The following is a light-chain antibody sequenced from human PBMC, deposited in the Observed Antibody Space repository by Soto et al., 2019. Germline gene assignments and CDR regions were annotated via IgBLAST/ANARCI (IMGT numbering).Light chain of an antibody. V-gene: IGLV6-57*02. CDR3: QSYGDNNQV. CDR1: SGSIASNY. Sequence: NFMLTQPHSVSESPGKTVTISCTGSSGSIASNYVQWFQQRPGSAPTTVIYEDNKRPSGVPDRFSGSIDSSSNSASLTISGLKTEDEADYDCQSYGDNNQVFGGGTKLTVL. J-gene: IGLJ3*02. CDR2: EDN.